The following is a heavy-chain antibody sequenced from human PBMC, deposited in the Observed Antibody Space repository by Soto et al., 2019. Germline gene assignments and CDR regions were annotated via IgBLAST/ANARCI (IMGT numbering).Heavy chain of an antibody. D-gene: IGHD3-10*01. V-gene: IGHV1-18*01. CDR2: IRAYNGNT. CDR1: GYTFTSYT. J-gene: IGHJ4*02. Sequence: QVQLVQSGAEVKKPGASVKVSCKASGYTFTSYTISWVRQARGQGLEWMGWIRAYNGNTKYAQKLQGRVTTTTDTSARTAYMELRSLRSHDTAVYYCAREGFPFDYGGQGTLVTVSS. CDR3: AREGFPFDY.